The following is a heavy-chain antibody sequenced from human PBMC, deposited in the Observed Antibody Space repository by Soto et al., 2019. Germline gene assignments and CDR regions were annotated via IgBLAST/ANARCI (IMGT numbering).Heavy chain of an antibody. D-gene: IGHD6-6*01. V-gene: IGHV4-31*11. CDR3: AREDAARIERWFDA. Sequence: PSETLSLTCAVSGGSIISASYSCNWIRQSPGRGLESIGHIYSSGSTYYNPSLKSRVSISVDTSNNQFSLKLTSVTAADTAVYFCAREDAARIERWFDAWGQGILVTVSS. J-gene: IGHJ5*02. CDR2: IYSSGST. CDR1: GGSIISASYS.